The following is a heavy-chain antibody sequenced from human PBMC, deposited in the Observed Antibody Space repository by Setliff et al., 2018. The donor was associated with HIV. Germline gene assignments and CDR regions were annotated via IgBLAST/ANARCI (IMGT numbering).Heavy chain of an antibody. Sequence: PSETLSLTCPVSGGSISSGTSYWSWIRQPAGKGLEWIGRIYPSGSTNYNPSLKSRVTMSVDTSKNQFSLNLSSVTAADTAVYYCARDVGVTYYYYMDVWGKGTTVTVSS. J-gene: IGHJ6*03. D-gene: IGHD2-21*02. CDR1: GGSISSGTSY. CDR3: ARDVGVTYYYYMDV. CDR2: IYPSGST. V-gene: IGHV4-61*02.